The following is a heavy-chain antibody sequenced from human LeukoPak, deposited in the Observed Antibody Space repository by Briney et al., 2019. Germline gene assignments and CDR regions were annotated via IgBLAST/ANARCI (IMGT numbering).Heavy chain of an antibody. V-gene: IGHV3-73*01. CDR3: TSGGYCSSTSCYGEN. D-gene: IGHD2-2*01. CDR1: GFTFSGSA. CDR2: IGSKANSYAT. Sequence: PGGSLRLSCAASGFTFSGSAMHWVRQASGKGLEWVGRIGSKANSYATAYAASVKGRFTISRDDSKNTVYLQVNSLKTEDTAVYYCTSGGYCSSTSCYGENWGQGTLVTVSS. J-gene: IGHJ4*02.